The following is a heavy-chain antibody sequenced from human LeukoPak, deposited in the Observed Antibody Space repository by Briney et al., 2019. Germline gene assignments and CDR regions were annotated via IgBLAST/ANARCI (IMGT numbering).Heavy chain of an antibody. V-gene: IGHV4-34*01. Sequence: SETLSLTCAVYGGSFSGYYWSWTRQPPGKGLEWIGEINHSGSTNYNPSLKSRVTISVDTSKNQFSLKLSSVTAADTAVYYCATEPSSGFAFDIWGQGTMVTVSS. CDR3: ATEPSSGFAFDI. CDR2: INHSGST. CDR1: GGSFSGYY. D-gene: IGHD1-14*01. J-gene: IGHJ3*02.